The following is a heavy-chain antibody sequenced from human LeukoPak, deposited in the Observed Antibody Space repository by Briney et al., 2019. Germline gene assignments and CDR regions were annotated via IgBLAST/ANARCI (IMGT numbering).Heavy chain of an antibody. CDR3: AREVRGMTTPANLDY. Sequence: ASVKVSCKVSGYTLTELSMHWVRQAPGQGLEWMGWINTNTGNPTYAQGFTGRFVFSLDTSVSTAYLQISSLKAEDTAVYYCAREVRGMTTPANLDYWGQGTLVTVSS. CDR2: INTNTGNP. D-gene: IGHD4-11*01. J-gene: IGHJ4*02. CDR1: GYTLTELS. V-gene: IGHV7-4-1*02.